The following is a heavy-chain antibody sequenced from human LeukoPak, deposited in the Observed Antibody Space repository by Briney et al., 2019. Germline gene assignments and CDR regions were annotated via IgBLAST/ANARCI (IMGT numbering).Heavy chain of an antibody. V-gene: IGHV1-2*02. Sequence: ASVKVSCKASGGTFSTYAISWVRQAPGQGLEWMGWINPNSGGTNYAQKFQGRVTMTRDTSISTAYMELSRLRSDDTAVYYCARGGIAAAALVVQHWGQGTLVTVSS. CDR1: GGTFSTYA. CDR3: ARGGIAAAALVVQH. CDR2: INPNSGGT. J-gene: IGHJ1*01. D-gene: IGHD6-13*01.